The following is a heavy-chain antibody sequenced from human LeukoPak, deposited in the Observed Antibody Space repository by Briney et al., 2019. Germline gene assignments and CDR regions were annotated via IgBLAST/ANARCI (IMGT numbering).Heavy chain of an antibody. J-gene: IGHJ4*02. CDR2: ISSSRSYI. CDR3: AREQLWSFDY. D-gene: IGHD5-18*01. Sequence: GGSRDSSVQAPGSPSRSIIMNWFGQPPGKGLSWVSSISSSRSYIYYADSVRGRFTISRDNAKNSLYLQMNSLRAEDTAVYYCAREQLWSFDYWGQGTLVTVSS. CDR1: GSPSRSII. V-gene: IGHV3-21*06.